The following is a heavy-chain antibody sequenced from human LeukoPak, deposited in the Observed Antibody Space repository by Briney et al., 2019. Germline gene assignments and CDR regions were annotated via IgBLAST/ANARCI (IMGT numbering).Heavy chain of an antibody. CDR1: GGSISSGGYY. J-gene: IGHJ4*02. D-gene: IGHD3-10*01. V-gene: IGHV4-30-2*01. CDR3: ARTPPGRYYYGSGSAFDY. Sequence: SQTLSLTCTVSGGSISSGGYYWSWIRQPPGTGLEWIGEINHSGSTNYNPSLKSRVTISVDTSKNQFSLKLSSVTAADTAVYYCARTPPGRYYYGSGSAFDYWGQGTLVTVSS. CDR2: INHSGST.